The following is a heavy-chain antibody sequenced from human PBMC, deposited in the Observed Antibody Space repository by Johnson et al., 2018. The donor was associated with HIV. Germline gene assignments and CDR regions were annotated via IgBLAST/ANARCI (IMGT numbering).Heavy chain of an antibody. V-gene: IGHV3-11*04. CDR3: AREQAVLVCRASGAAFYI. J-gene: IGHJ3*02. CDR1: GFTFSDYY. D-gene: IGHD7-27*01. CDR2: ISTSGSTI. Sequence: QVQLVESGGGLVKPGGSLRLSCAASGFTFSDYYMNWIRQAPGKGLEWVSYISTSGSTIYYADSVKGRFTISRDNAKNSLYLQLNSLRAEDTAVDYGAREQAVLVCRASGAAFYIWGQGTMGTVSS.